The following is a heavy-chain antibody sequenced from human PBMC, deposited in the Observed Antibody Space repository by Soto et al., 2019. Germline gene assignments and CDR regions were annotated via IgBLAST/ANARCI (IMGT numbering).Heavy chain of an antibody. V-gene: IGHV3-23*01. D-gene: IGHD3-16*01. J-gene: IGHJ6*02. CDR3: TFDPARYYYHYYGMDV. CDR2: ISGSGGST. Sequence: EVQLLESGGGLVQPGGSLRLSCAASGFTFSSYAMSWVRQAPGKGLEWVSAISGSGGSTYYAGSGKGRFTISRDNSKNTLYLQMNSLRAEDTAVYYCTFDPARYYYHYYGMDVWGQGTTVTVSS. CDR1: GFTFSSYA.